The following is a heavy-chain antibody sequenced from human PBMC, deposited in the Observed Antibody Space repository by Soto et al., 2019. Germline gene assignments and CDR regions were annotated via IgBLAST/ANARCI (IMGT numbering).Heavy chain of an antibody. Sequence: QVQLVQSGAEVKKPGSSLKVSCKASGGTFTNYAFSWVRQAPGQGLEWMGGIIPVFGTPDYAQKFQGRVTITADESTRIASMELSMLRSDDTAVYYCARERSVGYCITSTCPKPFYCFAMDVWVLGTTVTVSS. J-gene: IGHJ6*02. D-gene: IGHD2-15*01. CDR3: ARERSVGYCITSTCPKPFYCFAMDV. CDR1: GGTFTNYA. V-gene: IGHV1-69*12. CDR2: IIPVFGTP.